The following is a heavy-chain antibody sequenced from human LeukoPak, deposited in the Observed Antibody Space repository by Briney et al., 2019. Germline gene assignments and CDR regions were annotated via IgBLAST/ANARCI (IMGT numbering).Heavy chain of an antibody. CDR3: ARAKSLRDMATSQGS. D-gene: IGHD5-24*01. V-gene: IGHV1-46*01. CDR2: INPSGGST. J-gene: IGHJ5*02. CDR1: GYTFTGYY. Sequence: ASVKVSCKASGYTFTGYYMHWVRQAPGQELEWMGIINPSGGSTSYAQKFQGRVTMTRDTSTSTVYMELSSLRSEDTAVYYCARAKSLRDMATSQGSWGQGTLVTVSS.